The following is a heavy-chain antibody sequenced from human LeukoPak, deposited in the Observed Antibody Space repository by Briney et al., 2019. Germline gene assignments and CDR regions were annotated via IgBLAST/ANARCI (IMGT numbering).Heavy chain of an antibody. CDR2: ISSSGSTI. CDR1: GFTFSSYE. V-gene: IGHV3-48*03. D-gene: IGHD6-13*01. CDR3: AKGSLIAASGTLFDF. J-gene: IGHJ4*02. Sequence: GGSLRLSCAASGFTFSSYEMNWVRQAPGKGLEWVSYISSSGSTIYYADSVKGRFTISRDNAKNSLYLQMDSLKTEDTALYYCAKGSLIAASGTLFDFWGQGTRVTVSS.